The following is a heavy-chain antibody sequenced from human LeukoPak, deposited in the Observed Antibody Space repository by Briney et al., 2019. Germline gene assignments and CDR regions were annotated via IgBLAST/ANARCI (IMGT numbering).Heavy chain of an antibody. CDR3: ARDRNYYDSSGYYQEDAFDF. J-gene: IGHJ3*01. CDR2: ISSSSTYI. CDR1: VFTFSSYS. V-gene: IGHV3-21*01. Sequence: PGGSLTVSCAASVFTFSSYSMNLLRQAPGKGLEWLSSISSSSTYIYYADSVKGRFTIFRDNAKNSLYLQMNSLRAEDTAVYYCARDRNYYDSSGYYQEDAFDFWGQGTMVTVSS. D-gene: IGHD3-22*01.